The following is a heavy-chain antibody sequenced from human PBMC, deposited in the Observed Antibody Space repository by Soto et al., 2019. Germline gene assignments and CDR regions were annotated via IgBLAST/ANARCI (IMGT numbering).Heavy chain of an antibody. D-gene: IGHD3-10*01. J-gene: IGHJ6*02. V-gene: IGHV3-23*01. CDR1: GFTFSSYG. CDR3: AKDLGDRDYYYYGMDV. Sequence: EVQLLESGGGLVQPGGSVRLSCAASGFTFSSYGMSWVRQAPGKGLEWVSTISGSGGSTYYTDSVKGRFTISRDSSKNTLYLHMNSLRAEDTAVYYCAKDLGDRDYYYYGMDVWGQGTTVTVSS. CDR2: ISGSGGST.